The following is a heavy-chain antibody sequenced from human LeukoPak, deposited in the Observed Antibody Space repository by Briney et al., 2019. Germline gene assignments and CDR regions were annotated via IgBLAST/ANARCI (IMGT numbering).Heavy chain of an antibody. J-gene: IGHJ6*03. Sequence: PGGSLRLSCAASGFTFSSYAMSWVRQAPGKGLEWVSAISGSATTYYADSVRGRFIISRDNSKNTLYLQMNSLRAEDTAVYYCAKDLRRHYYYYMDVWGKGTTVTVSS. CDR2: ISGSATT. V-gene: IGHV3-23*01. D-gene: IGHD3-9*01. CDR1: GFTFSSYA. CDR3: AKDLRRHYYYYMDV.